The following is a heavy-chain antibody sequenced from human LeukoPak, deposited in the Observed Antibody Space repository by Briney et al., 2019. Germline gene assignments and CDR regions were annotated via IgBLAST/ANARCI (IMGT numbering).Heavy chain of an antibody. CDR1: GFTISTYG. V-gene: IGHV3-30*03. CDR3: ARDGTENFYYGMDV. Sequence: PGGSLRLSCAASGFTISTYGMHWVRQAPGKGLEWVALISYDGSDKYYADSVKGRFTISRDNAKKSLYLQMNSLRAEDTAVYYCARDGTENFYYGMDVWGQGTTVTVSS. J-gene: IGHJ6*02. D-gene: IGHD6-13*01. CDR2: ISYDGSDK.